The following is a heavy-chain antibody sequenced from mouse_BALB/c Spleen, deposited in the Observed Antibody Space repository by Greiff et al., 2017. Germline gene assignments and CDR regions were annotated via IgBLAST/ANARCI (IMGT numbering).Heavy chain of an antibody. V-gene: IGHV1S22*01. Sequence: LQQPGSELVRPGASVKLSCTASGYTFTSYCMYWVKQRHGQGLEWIGNINPGSGSTNYDETFKSKGTLTVDTSSSTAYMHISSLTSEDSAVYDCTGEELITRGDYYAMDYWGQGTSVTVSS. CDR2: INPGSGST. J-gene: IGHJ4*01. CDR3: TGEELITRGDYYAMDY. CDR1: GYTFTSYC. D-gene: IGHD2-4*01.